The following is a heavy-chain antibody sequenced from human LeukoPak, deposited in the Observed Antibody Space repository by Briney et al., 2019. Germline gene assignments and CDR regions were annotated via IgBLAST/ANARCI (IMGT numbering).Heavy chain of an antibody. V-gene: IGHV1-2*04. CDR3: AREVDYGSGSYSYGMDV. Sequence: ASVKISCKASEYTFTGYYMHWVRQDPGQGLEWMGWINPNSGGTNYAQKFQGWVTKTRDTSISTAYMELSRLRSDDTAVYYCAREVDYGSGSYSYGMDVWGKGTTVTVSS. J-gene: IGHJ6*04. CDR2: INPNSGGT. CDR1: EYTFTGYY. D-gene: IGHD3-10*01.